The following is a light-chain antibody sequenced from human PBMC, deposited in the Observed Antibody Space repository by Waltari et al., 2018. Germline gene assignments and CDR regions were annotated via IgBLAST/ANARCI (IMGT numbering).Light chain of an antibody. CDR3: CSYAGRSTWV. Sequence: QSALTQPASVSGSPGQSITISFTVAITDVGDYNCVSLYQQIPGKAPKVIIYDVTKRPSGVYNRFSGSKSGNSASLSIFGLQAEYEAHYYCCSYAGRSTWVFGGGTKVTVL. CDR2: DVT. CDR1: ITDVGDYNC. V-gene: IGLV2-23*02. J-gene: IGLJ3*02.